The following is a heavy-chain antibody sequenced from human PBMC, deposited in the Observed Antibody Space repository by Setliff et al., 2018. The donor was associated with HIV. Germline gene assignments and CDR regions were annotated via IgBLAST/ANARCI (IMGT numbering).Heavy chain of an antibody. D-gene: IGHD6-13*01. V-gene: IGHV4-59*11. CDR3: AKDRQLVRPNYFDY. Sequence: SETLSLTCTVSGGSISSHYWSWIRQPPGKGLEWIGYIYYSGSTNYNPSLKSRVTISVDTSKNQFSLKLSSVTAADTAVYYCAKDRQLVRPNYFDYWGQGTLVTVSS. CDR1: GGSISSHY. CDR2: IYYSGST. J-gene: IGHJ4*02.